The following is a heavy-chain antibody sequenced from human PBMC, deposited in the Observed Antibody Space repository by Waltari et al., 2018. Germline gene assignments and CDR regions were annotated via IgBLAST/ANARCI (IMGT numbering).Heavy chain of an antibody. CDR2: ISWNSGSI. D-gene: IGHD3-3*01. V-gene: IGHV3-9*01. Sequence: EVQLVASGGGLVQPGRSLRLSCAASGFTFDDYAMHWVRQAPGTGLEWVSGISWNSGSIGYADSVKGRFTITRDNAKNSLYRQMNSRRAEETALYYCAKALRFWEWPWAFDTWGQGTMVTVSS. CDR3: AKALRFWEWPWAFDT. CDR1: GFTFDDYA. J-gene: IGHJ3*02.